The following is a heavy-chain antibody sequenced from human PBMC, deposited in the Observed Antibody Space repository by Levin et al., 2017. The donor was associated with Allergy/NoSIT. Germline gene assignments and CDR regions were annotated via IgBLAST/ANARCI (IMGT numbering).Heavy chain of an antibody. CDR1: GFMFKTYG. V-gene: IGHV3-30*03. D-gene: IGHD6-19*01. Sequence: GGSLRLSCAASGFMFKTYGMNWVRQAPGKGLEWVAIISYNGKNTYYADSVKGRFTISRDNSKNTLFLQMNSLRVEDTAVYYCARGPDTSGSHFDYWGQGALVTVSS. CDR2: ISYNGKNT. CDR3: ARGPDTSGSHFDY. J-gene: IGHJ4*02.